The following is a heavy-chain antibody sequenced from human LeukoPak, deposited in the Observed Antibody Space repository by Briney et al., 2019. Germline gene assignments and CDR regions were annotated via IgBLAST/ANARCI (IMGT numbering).Heavy chain of an antibody. V-gene: IGHV3-74*01. CDR2: VNNDGSAT. D-gene: IGHD2/OR15-2a*01. J-gene: IGHJ4*02. CDR1: GFTFSSYW. Sequence: GSLRLSCAASGFTFSSYWMSWVRQAPGKGLVWVSHVNNDGSATSYADSVKGRFTISRDSAKNTVYLHMNSLRVEDTAVYYCTSFFETNWGQGTLVTVSS. CDR3: TSFFETN.